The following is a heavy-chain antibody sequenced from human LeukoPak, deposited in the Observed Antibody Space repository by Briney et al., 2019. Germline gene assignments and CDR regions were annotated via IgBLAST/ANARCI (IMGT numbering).Heavy chain of an antibody. CDR3: ARVYDRVLDHYFDY. V-gene: IGHV4-59*01. CDR1: GGSISSYY. Sequence: SETLSLTCTVSGGSISSYYWSWIRQPPGKGLEWIGYIYYSGSTNYNPSLKSRVTISVDTSKNQFSLKLSSATAADTAVYYCARVYDRVLDHYFDYWGQGTLVTVSS. J-gene: IGHJ4*02. CDR2: IYYSGST. D-gene: IGHD3-22*01.